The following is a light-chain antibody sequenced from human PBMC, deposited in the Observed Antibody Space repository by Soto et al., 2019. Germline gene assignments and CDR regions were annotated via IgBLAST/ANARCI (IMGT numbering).Light chain of an antibody. CDR3: EQYCSSPST. CDR1: QSVFRNY. CDR2: GAS. Sequence: EIVLTQSPGTLSLSPGERATLSCRASQSVFRNYLAWYQQKPGQAPRLLIYGASTRAAGISDRFSGSGSGTDFSLTVNRLEPADFAVYYCEQYCSSPSTVGGGTKVEIK. V-gene: IGKV3-20*01. J-gene: IGKJ4*01.